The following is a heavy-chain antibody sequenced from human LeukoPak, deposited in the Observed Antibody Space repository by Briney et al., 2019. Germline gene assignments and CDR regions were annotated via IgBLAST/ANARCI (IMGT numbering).Heavy chain of an antibody. CDR3: AKGSYYDSSGSFYFDY. J-gene: IGHJ4*02. CDR1: GFTFSSYA. D-gene: IGHD3-22*01. V-gene: IGHV3-23*01. CDR2: ISGSGDNT. Sequence: GGSLRLSCAASGFTFSSYAMSWVRQAPGKGLEWVSGISGSGDNTYYADSVKGRFTISRDNSKNTLYVQVNSLGAEDTAAYYCAKGSYYDSSGSFYFDYWGQGTLVTVYS.